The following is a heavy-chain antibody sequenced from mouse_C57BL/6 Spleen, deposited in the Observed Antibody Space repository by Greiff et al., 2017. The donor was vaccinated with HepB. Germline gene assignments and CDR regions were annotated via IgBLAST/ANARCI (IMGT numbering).Heavy chain of an antibody. J-gene: IGHJ4*01. CDR2: IYPRSGNT. Sequence: QVQLKESGAELARPGASVKLSCKASGYTFTSYGISWVKQRTGQGLEWIGEIYPRSGNTYYNEKFKGKATLTADKSSSTAYMELRSLTSEDSAVYFCARLIVTTGYAMDYWGQGTSVTVSS. V-gene: IGHV1-81*01. CDR1: GYTFTSYG. D-gene: IGHD2-5*01. CDR3: ARLIVTTGYAMDY.